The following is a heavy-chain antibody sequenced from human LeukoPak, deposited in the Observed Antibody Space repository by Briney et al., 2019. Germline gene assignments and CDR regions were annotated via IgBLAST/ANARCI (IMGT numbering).Heavy chain of an antibody. CDR3: ARAVYSGYDFGYFDY. J-gene: IGHJ4*02. CDR1: GGTFSSYA. D-gene: IGHD5-12*01. CDR2: IIPIFGTA. V-gene: IGHV1-69*01. Sequence: SVKVSCKASGGTFSSYAISWVRQAPGQGLEWMGGIIPIFGTANYAQKFQGRVTITADESTSTAYMELSGLRSEDTAVYYCARAVYSGYDFGYFDYWGQGTLVTVSS.